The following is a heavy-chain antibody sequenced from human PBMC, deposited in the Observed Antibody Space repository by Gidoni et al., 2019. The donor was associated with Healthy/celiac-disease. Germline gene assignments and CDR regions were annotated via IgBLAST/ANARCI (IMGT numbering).Heavy chain of an antibody. D-gene: IGHD3-3*01. J-gene: IGHJ4*02. CDR1: GFTFSSYW. CDR2: IKQDGSEK. Sequence: EVQLVESGGGLVQPGGSLRLSCAASGFTFSSYWLSWVRQAQGKGLEWVANIKQDGSEKYYVDSVKGLFTISRDNAKNSLYLQMNSLRAEDTAVYYCARDRITIFGVAQNWGQGTLVTVSS. V-gene: IGHV3-7*01. CDR3: ARDRITIFGVAQN.